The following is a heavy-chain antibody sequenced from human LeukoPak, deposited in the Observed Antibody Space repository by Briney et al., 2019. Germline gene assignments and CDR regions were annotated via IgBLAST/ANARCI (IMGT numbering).Heavy chain of an antibody. CDR2: MNPNSGNT. Sequence: VASVKVSCKASGYTFTSYDINWVRQATGQGLEWMGWMNPNSGNTGYAQKFQGRVTVTRNTSISTAYMELSSLRSEDTAVYYCARGRFSRRGDADYWGQGTLVTVSS. D-gene: IGHD3-16*01. CDR1: GYTFTSYD. J-gene: IGHJ4*02. V-gene: IGHV1-8*01. CDR3: ARGRFSRRGDADY.